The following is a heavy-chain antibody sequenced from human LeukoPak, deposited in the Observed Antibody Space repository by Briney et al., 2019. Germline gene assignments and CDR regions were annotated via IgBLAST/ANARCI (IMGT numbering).Heavy chain of an antibody. V-gene: IGHV4-59*08. CDR3: AITPKYCSSTSCEGSSFDY. CDR2: IYYSGST. J-gene: IGHJ4*02. CDR1: GGSISSYY. D-gene: IGHD2-2*01. Sequence: PSETLSLTCTVSGGSISSYYWSWIRQPPGKGLEWIGYIYYSGSTNYNPSLKSRVTISVDTSRNQSSLKLSSVTAADTAVYYCAITPKYCSSTSCEGSSFDYWGQGTLVTVSS.